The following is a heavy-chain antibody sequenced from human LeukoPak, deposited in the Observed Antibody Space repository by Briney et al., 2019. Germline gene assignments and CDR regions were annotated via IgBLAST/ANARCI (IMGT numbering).Heavy chain of an antibody. J-gene: IGHJ2*01. CDR1: GGSISSYY. Sequence: SETLSLTCTVSGGSISSYYWSWIRQPPGKGLEWIGYIYYSGSTYYNPSLESRVTISVDTSKNQFSLKLSSVTAADTAVYYCARDRGGYDFRYFDLWGRGTLVTVSS. V-gene: IGHV4-59*12. CDR3: ARDRGGYDFRYFDL. D-gene: IGHD5-12*01. CDR2: IYYSGST.